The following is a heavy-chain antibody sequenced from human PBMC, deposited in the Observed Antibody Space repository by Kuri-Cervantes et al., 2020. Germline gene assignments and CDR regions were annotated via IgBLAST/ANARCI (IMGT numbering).Heavy chain of an antibody. Sequence: LSLTCAASGFTFDDYAMHWVRQAPGKGLEWVSGISWNSGSIGYADSVKGRFTISRDNAKNSLYLQMNSLRAEDTALYYCAKGLSTTPYYYYYGMDVWGQGTTVTVSS. J-gene: IGHJ6*02. V-gene: IGHV3-9*01. CDR2: ISWNSGSI. CDR3: AKGLSTTPYYYYYGMDV. CDR1: GFTFDDYA. D-gene: IGHD2/OR15-2a*01.